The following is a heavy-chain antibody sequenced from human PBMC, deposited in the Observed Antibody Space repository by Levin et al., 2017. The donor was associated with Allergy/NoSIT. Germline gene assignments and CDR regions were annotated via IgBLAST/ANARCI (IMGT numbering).Heavy chain of an antibody. D-gene: IGHD4-17*01. CDR1: GGSISSGDYY. J-gene: IGHJ5*02. Sequence: PSETLSLTCTVSGGSISSGDYYWSWIRQPPGKGLEWIGYIYYSGSTYYNPSLKSRVTISVDTSKNQFSLKLSSVTAADTAVYYCAREGWVTTGPNWFDPWGQGTLVTVSS. CDR3: AREGWVTTGPNWFDP. V-gene: IGHV4-30-4*01. CDR2: IYYSGST.